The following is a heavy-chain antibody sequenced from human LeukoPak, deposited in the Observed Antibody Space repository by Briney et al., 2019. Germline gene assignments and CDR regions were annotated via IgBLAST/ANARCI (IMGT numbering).Heavy chain of an antibody. Sequence: SETLSLTCTVSGGSISSCYWSWIRQPPGKGLEWIGYIYYSGSTNYNPSLKSRVTISVDTSKNQFSLKLSSVTAADTAVYYCARRSSSWYGEFDPWGQGTLVTVSS. J-gene: IGHJ5*02. V-gene: IGHV4-59*01. CDR3: ARRSSSWYGEFDP. CDR2: IYYSGST. CDR1: GGSISSCY. D-gene: IGHD6-13*01.